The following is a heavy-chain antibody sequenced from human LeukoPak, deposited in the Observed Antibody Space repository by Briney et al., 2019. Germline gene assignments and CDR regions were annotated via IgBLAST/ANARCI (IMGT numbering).Heavy chain of an antibody. CDR2: ISGSGGST. V-gene: IGHV3-23*01. CDR1: GFTFSSYA. Sequence: GGSLRLSCAASGFTFSSYAMSWVRQAPGKGLEWVSAISGSGGSTYYADSVKGRFTISRDNSKNTPYLQMNSLRAEDTAVYYCAKSLTPLYYFDYWGQGTLVTVSS. CDR3: AKSLTPLYYFDY. J-gene: IGHJ4*02.